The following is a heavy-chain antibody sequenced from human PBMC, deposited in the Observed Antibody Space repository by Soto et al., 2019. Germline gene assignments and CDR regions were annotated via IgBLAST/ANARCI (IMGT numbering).Heavy chain of an antibody. CDR2: IIPILGIA. Sequence: QVQLVQSGAEVKKPGSSVKVSCKASGGTFSSYTISWVRQAPGQGLEWMGRIIPILGIANYAQKCQGRGTITADKSTSPAYMELSSLRSEDSAVYYCASLATADTLDYWGQGTLVTVSS. V-gene: IGHV1-69*02. CDR3: ASLATADTLDY. D-gene: IGHD6-13*01. CDR1: GGTFSSYT. J-gene: IGHJ4*02.